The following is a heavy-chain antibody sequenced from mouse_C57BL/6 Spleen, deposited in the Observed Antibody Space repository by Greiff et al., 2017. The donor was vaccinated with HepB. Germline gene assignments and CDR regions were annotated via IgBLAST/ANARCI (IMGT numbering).Heavy chain of an antibody. D-gene: IGHD4-1*01. V-gene: IGHV1-82*01. J-gene: IGHJ4*01. CDR2: IYPGDGDT. CDR3: ARGTGTLYYAMDY. Sequence: VQLQQSGPELVKPGASVKISCKASGYAFSSSWMNWVQQRPGKGLGWIGRIYPGDGDTNYNGKFKGKATLTADKSSSTAYMQLSSLTSEDSAVYFCARGTGTLYYAMDYWGQGTSVTVSS. CDR1: GYAFSSSW.